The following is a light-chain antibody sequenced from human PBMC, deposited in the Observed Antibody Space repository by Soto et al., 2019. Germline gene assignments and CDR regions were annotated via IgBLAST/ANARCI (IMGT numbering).Light chain of an antibody. V-gene: IGKV4-1*01. J-gene: IGKJ1*01. CDR2: WAS. Sequence: DIVMTQSPDSLAVSLGERATINCKSSQSVLYSSNNKNYLAWYQQKPGQPPKLLIYWASTRESGVPDRFSGSGSGTDFTLTISSLQAEDVAVYYCQQYYSTLWWTFGQWTKVEIK. CDR1: QSVLYSSNNKNY. CDR3: QQYYSTLWWT.